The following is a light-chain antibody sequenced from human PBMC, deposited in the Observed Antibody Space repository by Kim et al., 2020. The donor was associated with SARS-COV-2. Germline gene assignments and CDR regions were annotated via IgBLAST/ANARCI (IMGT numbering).Light chain of an antibody. CDR2: SNN. CDR3: AAWDDSLNGPWV. CDR1: TSNIGSNI. Sequence: QSVLTQPPSASGTPGQRVTISCSGSTSNIGSNIVNWYQQLPGTAPRLLIYSNNQRPSGVPDRFSGSRSGTSASLAISGLQSEDEADYYCAAWDDSLNGPWVFGGGTQLTVL. J-gene: IGLJ3*02. V-gene: IGLV1-44*01.